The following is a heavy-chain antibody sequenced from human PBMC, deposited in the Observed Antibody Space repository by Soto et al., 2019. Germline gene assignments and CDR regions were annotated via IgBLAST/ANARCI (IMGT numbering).Heavy chain of an antibody. CDR1: GYALRDYS. CDR3: VRDRDWAFDI. CDR2: TGTRRKYT. V-gene: IGHV3-48*02. J-gene: IGHJ3*02. D-gene: IGHD3-9*01. Sequence: WGSLLVSCASSGYALRDYSMNWVRQAPGKGLEWVSYTGTRRKYTFYADSVRGRFTISRDDARNSVYLQLNSLRDEDTAVYYCVRDRDWAFDIWGQGTMVTVS.